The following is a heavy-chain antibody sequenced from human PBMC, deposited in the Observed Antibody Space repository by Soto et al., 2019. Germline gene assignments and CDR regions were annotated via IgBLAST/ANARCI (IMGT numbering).Heavy chain of an antibody. CDR2: IYYSGST. V-gene: IGHV4-31*11. D-gene: IGHD2-21*01. CDR1: GGSISSGGYY. CDR3: ARDCAPRGMDV. Sequence: PSETLSLTCAVSGGSISSGGYYWSWIRQHPGKGLEWIGYIYYSGSTDYNPSLKSRVTISVDTSKNQFSLKLSSVTAADTAVYYCARDCAPRGMDVWGQGTTVTVSS. J-gene: IGHJ6*02.